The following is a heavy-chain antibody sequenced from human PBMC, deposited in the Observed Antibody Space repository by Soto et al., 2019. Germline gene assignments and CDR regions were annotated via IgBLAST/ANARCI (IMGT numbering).Heavy chain of an antibody. CDR2: IYYTGRT. J-gene: IGHJ4*02. Sequence: QVQLQESGPGLVKPSQTLSLACTVSDGSVSRGGYYWSWLRQSPGKGLEWIGNIYYTGRTSYNPSLKSRVTISLETSKRQFSLRLASVSAADTALYYCAREGSYHYFYYWGQGALVTVSS. CDR1: DGSVSRGGYY. CDR3: AREGSYHYFYY. V-gene: IGHV4-31*03. D-gene: IGHD1-26*01.